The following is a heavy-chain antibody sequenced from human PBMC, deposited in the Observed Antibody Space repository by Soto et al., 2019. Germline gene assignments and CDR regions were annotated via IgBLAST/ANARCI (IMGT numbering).Heavy chain of an antibody. CDR3: AHRNTQYTWIYVIFDY. CDR1: GFSLSTSLGG. Sequence: GPTLVNPTQTLTLTCTFSGFSLSTSLGGVGWIRQPPGKALQRLALIYWDDDRRYNPSLKSRLDITKDTSKNQVVLTMSNMDPLDTATYYCAHRNTQYTWIYVIFDYWAQGTLVTVSS. D-gene: IGHD3-16*01. V-gene: IGHV2-5*02. J-gene: IGHJ4*02. CDR2: IYWDDDR.